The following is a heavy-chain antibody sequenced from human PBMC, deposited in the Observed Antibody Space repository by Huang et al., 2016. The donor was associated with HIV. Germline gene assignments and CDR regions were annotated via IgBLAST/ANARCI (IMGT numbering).Heavy chain of an antibody. D-gene: IGHD3-10*01. J-gene: IGHJ5*02. CDR2: IYTSGST. CDR3: ARGGELLWFGEPGGWFDP. V-gene: IGHV4-4*07. CDR1: GGSISSYY. Sequence: QVQLQESGPGLVKPSETLSLTCTVSGGSISSYYWCWIRQPAGKGLEWIGRIYTSGSTHDNPSLKRRVTMSVDTSKNQCSLKLSSVTAADTAVYYCARGGELLWFGEPGGWFDPWGQGTLVTVSS.